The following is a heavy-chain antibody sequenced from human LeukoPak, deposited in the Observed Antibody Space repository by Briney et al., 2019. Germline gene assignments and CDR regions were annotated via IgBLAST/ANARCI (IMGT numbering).Heavy chain of an antibody. CDR1: GFPFSAYW. D-gene: IGHD3-16*01. CDR3: AKDMTGPDDS. V-gene: IGHV3-74*01. Sequence: QSGGSLRLSCAASGFPFSAYWVHWVRQAPGKGLVWVSRINTDGTYTSYADSVKGRFTISRDNAQNTLFLQMTSLRVEDTAVYYCAKDMTGPDDSWGPGTLVTVSS. J-gene: IGHJ4*02. CDR2: INTDGTYT.